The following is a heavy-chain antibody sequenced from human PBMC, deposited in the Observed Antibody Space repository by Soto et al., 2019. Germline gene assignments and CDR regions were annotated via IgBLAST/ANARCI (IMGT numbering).Heavy chain of an antibody. Sequence: EAHLMESGGGLVQPGGSLRLSCAASGFTFSRSDMHWVRQAPGKRLEWVSAIGVGGDTYYSDSVEGRFTISRENAKNSLYLQMNSLRAGDTAVYYCARELGDAVTRGWSLDLWGRGTLVTVSS. J-gene: IGHJ2*01. D-gene: IGHD4-17*01. V-gene: IGHV3-13*01. CDR2: IGVGGDT. CDR3: ARELGDAVTRGWSLDL. CDR1: GFTFSRSD.